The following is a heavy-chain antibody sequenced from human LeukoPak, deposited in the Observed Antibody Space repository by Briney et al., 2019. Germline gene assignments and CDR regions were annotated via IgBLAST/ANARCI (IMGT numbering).Heavy chain of an antibody. J-gene: IGHJ4*02. CDR2: INSDGSST. Sequence: GGSLRLSCVASGFTFSSYWMHWVRQAPGKGLXXXXHINSDGSSTTYTDSVKGRFTISRDNAKNTLYLQMNSLRAEDTAVYYCARDGLAAITFDYWGQGILVTVSS. CDR3: ARDGLAAITFDY. CDR1: GFTFSSYW. V-gene: IGHV3-74*01. D-gene: IGHD5-24*01.